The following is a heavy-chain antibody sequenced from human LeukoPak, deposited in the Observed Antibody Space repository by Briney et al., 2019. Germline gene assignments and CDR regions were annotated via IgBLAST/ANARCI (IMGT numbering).Heavy chain of an antibody. D-gene: IGHD4-17*01. CDR3: ARVDRGDQTTVTPYDAFDI. Sequence: ASVKVSGKASGYTFTGYYMHWVRQAPGQGLEWMGWINPNSGGTNYAQKFQGRVTMTRDTSISTAYMELSRLRSDDTAVYYCARVDRGDQTTVTPYDAFDIWGQGTMVTVSS. J-gene: IGHJ3*02. V-gene: IGHV1-2*02. CDR1: GYTFTGYY. CDR2: INPNSGGT.